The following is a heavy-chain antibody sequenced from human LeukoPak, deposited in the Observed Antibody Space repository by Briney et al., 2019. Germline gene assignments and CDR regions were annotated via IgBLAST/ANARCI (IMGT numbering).Heavy chain of an antibody. J-gene: IGHJ4*02. CDR1: GFTFSSYA. CDR2: IKSDGIST. V-gene: IGHV3-74*01. D-gene: IGHD3-10*01. CDR3: VRDRYYSLDY. Sequence: GGSLRLSCAASGFTFSSYAMSWVRQAPGKGLEWVSRIKSDGISTIYAGSVKGRFTISRDNAKNTLYLQINSLRAEDTAVYYCVRDRYYSLDYWGQGTLVTVSS.